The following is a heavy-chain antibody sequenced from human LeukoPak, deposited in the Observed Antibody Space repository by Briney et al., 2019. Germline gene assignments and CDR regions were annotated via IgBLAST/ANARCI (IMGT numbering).Heavy chain of an antibody. CDR2: LSGSGGMT. D-gene: IGHD5-24*01. CDR3: ARVSMDGYNYYFDY. CDR1: GFTFSSFA. Sequence: PGGSLRLSCAASGFTFSSFAMSWVRRAPGKGLEWVSALSGSGGMTYSADSVKGRFTISRDNSKNTLYLQMNSLRAEDTAVYYCARVSMDGYNYYFDYWGQGTLVTVSS. J-gene: IGHJ4*02. V-gene: IGHV3-23*01.